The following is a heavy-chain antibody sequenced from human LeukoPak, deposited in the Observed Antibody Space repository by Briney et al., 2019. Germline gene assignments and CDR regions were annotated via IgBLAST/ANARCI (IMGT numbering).Heavy chain of an antibody. Sequence: GGSLRLSCAASGFTFSSYGMSWVRQAPGKGLEWVSAISGSGGSTYYADSVKGRFTISRDNSKNTLYLQMNSLRAEDTAVYYCARVGVLSSSWLLYWGQGTLVTVSS. V-gene: IGHV3-23*01. D-gene: IGHD6-13*01. J-gene: IGHJ4*02. CDR2: ISGSGGST. CDR3: ARVGVLSSSWLLY. CDR1: GFTFSSYG.